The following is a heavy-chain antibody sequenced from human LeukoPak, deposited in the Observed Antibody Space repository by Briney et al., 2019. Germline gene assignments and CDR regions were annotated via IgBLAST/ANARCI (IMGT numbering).Heavy chain of an antibody. D-gene: IGHD6-6*01. CDR3: ARGSLGQLVRSYYGLDV. J-gene: IGHJ6*02. CDR2: INHSGST. Sequence: SETLSLTCAVYGGSFSGYYWTWIRQPPGKGLEWIGEINHSGSTNYNPSLKSRVTISVDTSKNQFSLKLSSVTAADTAVYYCARGSLGQLVRSYYGLDVWGQGTTVTVSS. CDR1: GGSFSGYY. V-gene: IGHV4-34*01.